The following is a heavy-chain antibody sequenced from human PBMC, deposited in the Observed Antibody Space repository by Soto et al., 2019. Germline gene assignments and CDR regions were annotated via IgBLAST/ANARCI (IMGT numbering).Heavy chain of an antibody. V-gene: IGHV4-59*01. D-gene: IGHD4-17*01. CDR2: IYYSGST. CDR1: GGFISSYY. J-gene: IGHJ4*02. CDR3: ARAYGDYVFDY. Sequence: PSETLSLTCTVSGGFISSYYWSWIRQPPGKGLEWIGYIYYSGSTNYNPSLKSRVTISVDTSKNQFSLKLSSVTAADTAVYYCARAYGDYVFDYWGQGTLVTVSS.